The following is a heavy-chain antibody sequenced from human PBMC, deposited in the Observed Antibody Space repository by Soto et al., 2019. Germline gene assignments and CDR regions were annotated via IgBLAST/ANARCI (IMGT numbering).Heavy chain of an antibody. CDR3: APDDYGIFPN. V-gene: IGHV1-2*02. Sequence: HVQLVQSGTEVKNPGASVRVSCMVSGYPFTTYYIHWVRQAPGQVLAWMGWIDPRSGGTFYEQKFQGRVTMTRDTSISTVYMDLSGLTSDDTALYYCAPDDYGIFPNWGQGSLVTVSS. J-gene: IGHJ4*02. CDR1: GYPFTTYY. CDR2: IDPRSGGT. D-gene: IGHD3-10*01.